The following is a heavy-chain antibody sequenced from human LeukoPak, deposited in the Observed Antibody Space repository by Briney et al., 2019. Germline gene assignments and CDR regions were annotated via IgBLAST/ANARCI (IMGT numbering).Heavy chain of an antibody. V-gene: IGHV1-18*01. CDR3: ARFRPYSSSSFIGY. Sequence: ASVKVSCKASGYTFTSYGISRVRQAPGQGLEWMGWISAYNGNTNYAQKLQGRVTMTTDTSTSTAYMELRSLRSDDTAVYYCARFRPYSSSSFIGYWGQGTLVTVSS. J-gene: IGHJ4*02. CDR2: ISAYNGNT. D-gene: IGHD6-6*01. CDR1: GYTFTSYG.